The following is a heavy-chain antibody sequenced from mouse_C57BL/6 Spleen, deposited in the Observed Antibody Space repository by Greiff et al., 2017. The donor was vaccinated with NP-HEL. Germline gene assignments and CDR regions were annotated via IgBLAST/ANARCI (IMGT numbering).Heavy chain of an antibody. CDR3: ARRGYYGSSYDY. V-gene: IGHV1-81*01. CDR2: IYPRSGNT. J-gene: IGHJ2*01. CDR1: GYTFTSYG. D-gene: IGHD1-1*01. Sequence: VQVVESGAELARPGASVKLSCKASGYTFTSYGISWVKQRTGQGLEWIGEIYPRSGNTYYNEKFKGKATLTADKSSSTAYMELRSLTSEDSAVYFCARRGYYGSSYDYWGQGTTLTVSS.